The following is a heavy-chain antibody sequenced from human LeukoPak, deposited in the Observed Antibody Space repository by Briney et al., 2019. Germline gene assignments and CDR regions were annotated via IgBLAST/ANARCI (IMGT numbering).Heavy chain of an antibody. CDR1: GGSISISSYY. J-gene: IGHJ4*02. CDR2: IYYSRST. V-gene: IGHV4-39*01. Sequence: KPSESLSLTCTVAGGSISISSYYWGWIRQPPGKGLEWIGSIYYSRSTYYDPSLKSRVTISVDTSKNQFSLKLSSVTAADTAVYYCARLTIYASGEDSWGQGTLVTVSS. D-gene: IGHD2/OR15-2a*01. CDR3: ARLTIYASGEDS.